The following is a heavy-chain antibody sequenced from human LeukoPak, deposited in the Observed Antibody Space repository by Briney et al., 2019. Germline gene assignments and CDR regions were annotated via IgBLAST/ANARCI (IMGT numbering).Heavy chain of an antibody. D-gene: IGHD1-1*01. CDR2: INNDGTAT. J-gene: IGHJ4*02. V-gene: IGHV3-74*01. CDR3: AREILEPGKTHEY. CDR1: GFSFSVYW. Sequence: AGGSLRLSCAASGFSFSVYWMHWVRQVPGKGLVWVSRINNDGTATFFADSVKGRFTISRDNAKNTLYLQMDSRRAEDTAMYYCAREILEPGKTHEYWGQGTLVTVSS.